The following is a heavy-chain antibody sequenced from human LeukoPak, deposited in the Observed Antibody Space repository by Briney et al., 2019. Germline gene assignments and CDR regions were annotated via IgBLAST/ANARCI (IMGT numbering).Heavy chain of an antibody. CDR1: GFIFSDYF. J-gene: IGHJ6*03. CDR2: IGSSSSNYI. D-gene: IGHD5-12*01. CDR3: AKGSGYEAQYYYYYMDV. Sequence: GGSLRLSCTTSGFIFSDYFMSWVRQAPGQRLEWVSSIGSSSSNYIYYADSVKGRFTISRDNAKNLMFLQMNSLRAEDTAVYYCAKGSGYEAQYYYYYMDVWGKGTTVTISS. V-gene: IGHV3-21*01.